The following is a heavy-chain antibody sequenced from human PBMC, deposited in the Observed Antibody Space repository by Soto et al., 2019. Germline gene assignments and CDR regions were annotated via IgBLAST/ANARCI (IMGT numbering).Heavy chain of an antibody. CDR2: ISPYTGNT. D-gene: IGHD3-16*01. J-gene: IGHJ6*02. Sequence: QVQLVQSGDEVKKPGASVKVSCKASGYIFVNYGIAWVRQAPGQGLEWMGWISPYTGNTHSATKVQGRLTMTTDTSPRQAYLDLGSLTSDDTAVDYCVMGDNYGSPTPPEVWGQGTPVTVSS. V-gene: IGHV1-18*01. CDR3: VMGDNYGSPTPPEV. CDR1: GYIFVNYG.